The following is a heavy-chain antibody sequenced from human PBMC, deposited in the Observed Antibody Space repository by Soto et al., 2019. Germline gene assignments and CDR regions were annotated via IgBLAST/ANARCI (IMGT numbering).Heavy chain of an antibody. J-gene: IGHJ6*02. V-gene: IGHV1-2*04. Sequence: VASVXVXVXASGXTXXSYAMHLVXQXXXQRXXXXGLINPNSGGTSYAQKFQGWVTMTRDTSISTAYMELSSLRSDDTAVYYCARESYHYDVLTGVYYYHVIDVWGQGTPXT. D-gene: IGHD3-9*01. CDR2: INPNSGGT. CDR1: GXTXXSYA. CDR3: ARESYHYDVLTGVYYYHVIDV.